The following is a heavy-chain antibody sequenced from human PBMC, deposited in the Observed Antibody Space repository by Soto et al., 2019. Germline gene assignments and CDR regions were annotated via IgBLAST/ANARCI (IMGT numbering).Heavy chain of an antibody. CDR1: GYTFTSYY. V-gene: IGHV1-46*01. D-gene: IGHD3-22*01. Sequence: GASVKVSCKASGYTFTSYYMHWVRQAPGQGLEWMGIINPSGGSTSYAQKFQGRVTMTRDTSTSTVYMELSSLRSEDTAVYYCARVAGTYYYDSSGYCFDYWGQGTMVTVYS. CDR3: ARVAGTYYYDSSGYCFDY. J-gene: IGHJ4*02. CDR2: INPSGGST.